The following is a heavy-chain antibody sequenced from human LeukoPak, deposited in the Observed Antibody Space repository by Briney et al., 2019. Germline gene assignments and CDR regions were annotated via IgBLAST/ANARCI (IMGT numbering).Heavy chain of an antibody. CDR1: GYTFTGYY. J-gene: IGHJ3*02. CDR3: ARDEGAQLLAPNAFDI. V-gene: IGHV1-2*02. Sequence: ASVKVSCKASGYTFTGYYMHWVRQAPGQGLEWMGWINPNSGGTNYAQKLQGRVTMTTDTSTSTAYMELRSLRSDDTAVYYCARDEGAQLLAPNAFDIWGQGTMVTVSS. CDR2: INPNSGGT. D-gene: IGHD2-2*01.